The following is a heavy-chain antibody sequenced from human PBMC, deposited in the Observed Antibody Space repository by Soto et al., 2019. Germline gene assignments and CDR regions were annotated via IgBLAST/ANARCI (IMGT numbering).Heavy chain of an antibody. CDR3: ARDPSAIAAAGRTYYYYGMDV. CDR2: ISSSSSTI. V-gene: IGHV3-48*02. J-gene: IGHJ6*02. CDR1: GFTFSSYS. D-gene: IGHD6-13*01. Sequence: GGSLRLSCAASGFTFSSYSMNWVRQAPGKGLEWVSYISSSSSTIYYADSVKGRFTISRDNAKNSLYLQMNSLRDEDTAVYYCARDPSAIAAAGRTYYYYGMDVWGQGTTVTVSS.